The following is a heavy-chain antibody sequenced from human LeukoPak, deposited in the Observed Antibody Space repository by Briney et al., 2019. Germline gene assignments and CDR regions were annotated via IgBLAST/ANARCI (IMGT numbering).Heavy chain of an antibody. Sequence: KASETLSLTCAVYGGSFSGYYWSWIRQPPGKGLEWIGEINHSGGTNYNPSLKSRVTISVDTSKNQFSLKLSSVTAADTAVYYCARLAFAAGFARGYGYYYYGMDVWGQGTTVTVSS. J-gene: IGHJ6*02. D-gene: IGHD6-13*01. CDR3: ARLAFAAGFARGYGYYYYGMDV. CDR2: INHSGGT. CDR1: GGSFSGYY. V-gene: IGHV4-34*01.